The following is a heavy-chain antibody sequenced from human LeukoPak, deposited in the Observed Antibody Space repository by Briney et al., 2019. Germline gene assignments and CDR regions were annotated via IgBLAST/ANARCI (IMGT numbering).Heavy chain of an antibody. CDR3: ARESYQLLGFGYYFDY. D-gene: IGHD2-2*01. CDR1: GFTFSDYY. Sequence: GGSLRLSCAASGFTFSDYYMSWIRQAPGKGMEWVSYISSSSSYTNYADSVKGRFTISRDNAKNSLYLQMNSLRAEDTAVYYCARESYQLLGFGYYFDYWGQGTLVTVSS. V-gene: IGHV3-11*06. CDR2: ISSSSSYT. J-gene: IGHJ4*02.